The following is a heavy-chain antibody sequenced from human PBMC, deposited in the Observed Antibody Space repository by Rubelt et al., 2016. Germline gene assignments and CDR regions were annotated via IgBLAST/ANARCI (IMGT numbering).Heavy chain of an antibody. CDR3: ARVSMTNRRVIDY. V-gene: IGHV3-48*03. J-gene: IGHJ4*02. CDR2: ISSSSSLI. D-gene: IGHD2-21*01. Sequence: GKGLEWVSYISSSSSLIYYADSVKGRFTISRDNAKNSLYLQMNSLRAEDTAFYYCARVSMTNRRVIDYWGQGTLVTVSS.